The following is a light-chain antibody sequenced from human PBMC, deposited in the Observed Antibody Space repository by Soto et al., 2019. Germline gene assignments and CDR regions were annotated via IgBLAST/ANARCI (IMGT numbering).Light chain of an antibody. CDR2: GAS. J-gene: IGKJ1*01. CDR3: QQYNKWPLWT. Sequence: EIVMTQSPATLSVSPGERATLSCRASQSVSSNLAWYQQKLGQAPRLLIYGASTRATDIPARFSGSGSGTEFTLTISSLQSEDFAVYHCQQYNKWPLWTFGQGTKVEIK. CDR1: QSVSSN. V-gene: IGKV3-15*01.